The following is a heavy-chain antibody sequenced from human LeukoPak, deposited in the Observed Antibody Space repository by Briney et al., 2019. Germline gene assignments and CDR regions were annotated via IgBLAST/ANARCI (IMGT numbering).Heavy chain of an antibody. CDR1: GYSFTSYW. CDR3: ARLLDTSNLGIAGTFDAFDI. V-gene: IGHV5-10-1*01. J-gene: IGHJ3*02. CDR2: IDPSDSYT. Sequence: GESLQISCKGSGYSFTSYWISWVRQMPGKGLEWMGRIDPSDSYTNYSPSFQGHVTISADKSISTAYLQWSSLKASDTAMYYCARLLDTSNLGIAGTFDAFDIWGQGTMLTVSS. D-gene: IGHD1-7*01.